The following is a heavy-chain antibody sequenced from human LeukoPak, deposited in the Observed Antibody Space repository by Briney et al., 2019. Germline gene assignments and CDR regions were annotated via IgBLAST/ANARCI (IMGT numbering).Heavy chain of an antibody. Sequence: PGGSLRLSCAASGFTFSSYAMSWVRQAPGKGLEWVSAISGSGGSTYYADSVKGRFTISRDNSKNTLYLQMNSLRAEDTAVYYCARVRDYGTGALDYWGQGTLVTVSS. D-gene: IGHD3-10*01. V-gene: IGHV3-23*01. CDR1: GFTFSSYA. CDR2: ISGSGGST. J-gene: IGHJ4*02. CDR3: ARVRDYGTGALDY.